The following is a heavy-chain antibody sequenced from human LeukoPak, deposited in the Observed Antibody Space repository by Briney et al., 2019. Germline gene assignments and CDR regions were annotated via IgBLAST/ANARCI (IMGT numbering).Heavy chain of an antibody. CDR1: GFSFSYYN. J-gene: IGHJ4*02. Sequence: GGSLRLSCAASGFSFSYYNMDWVRQAPGKGVEWVSSVSSTGHIYYADSVKGRFTVSRDNAKNSLSLEMDSLRAEDTAVYYCARGNYFDFWGQGRPVTVSS. V-gene: IGHV3-69-1*01. CDR2: VSSTGHI. CDR3: ARGNYFDF.